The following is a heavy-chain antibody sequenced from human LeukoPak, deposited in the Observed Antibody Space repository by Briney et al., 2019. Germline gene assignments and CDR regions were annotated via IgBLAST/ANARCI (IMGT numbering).Heavy chain of an antibody. CDR1: GGSISSYY. V-gene: IGHV4-59*01. CDR2: IYYSGST. J-gene: IGHJ5*02. CDR3: ASTYSSGWSRGWFDP. Sequence: SETLSLTCTVSGGSISSYYWSWIRQPPGKGLEWIGYIYYSGSTNYNPSLKSRVTISVDTSKNQFSLKLSSVTAADTAVYYCASTYSSGWSRGWFDPWGQGTLVTVSS. D-gene: IGHD6-19*01.